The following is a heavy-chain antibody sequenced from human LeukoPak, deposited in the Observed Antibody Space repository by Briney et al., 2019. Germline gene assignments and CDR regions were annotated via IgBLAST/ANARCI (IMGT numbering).Heavy chain of an antibody. CDR1: GFSFSSYW. D-gene: IGHD4-17*01. J-gene: IGHJ3*01. V-gene: IGHV3-74*01. CDR2: INSDGSST. Sequence: RSLRLSCAASGFSFSSYWMHWVRQAPGKGLGWVSLINSDGSSTNYADSVKGRFTIYRDNAKNTLYLQMNSLRAEDTAVYYWARDYGDAFDVWGQGKMVTVSS. CDR3: ARDYGDAFDV.